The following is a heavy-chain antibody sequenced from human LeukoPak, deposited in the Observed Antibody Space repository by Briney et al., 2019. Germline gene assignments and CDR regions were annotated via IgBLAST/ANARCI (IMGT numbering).Heavy chain of an antibody. CDR3: AKDNFLLWFGGSFDY. J-gene: IGHJ4*02. Sequence: GGSLRLSCAASGFTFSSYAMSWVRQAPGKGLEWVSAISGSGGSTYYADSVKGRFTISRDDSKNTLYLQMNSLRAEDTAVYYCAKDNFLLWFGGSFDYWGQGTLVTVSS. D-gene: IGHD3-10*01. CDR2: ISGSGGST. CDR1: GFTFSSYA. V-gene: IGHV3-23*01.